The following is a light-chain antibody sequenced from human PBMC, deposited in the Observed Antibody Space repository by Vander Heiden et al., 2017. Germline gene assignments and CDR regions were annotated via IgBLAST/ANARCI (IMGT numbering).Light chain of an antibody. J-gene: IGKJ1*01. CDR2: GAY. CDR3: QQYNNWQT. Sequence: DIVMTQSPATLSVSPGERATLSCRASQSVSSNLAWYQQTPGQAPRLLIYGAYTRATGIPARFSGSGSGTEFTLTISSLQSEDFAVYYCQQYNNWQTFGQGTKVEIK. CDR1: QSVSSN. V-gene: IGKV3-15*01.